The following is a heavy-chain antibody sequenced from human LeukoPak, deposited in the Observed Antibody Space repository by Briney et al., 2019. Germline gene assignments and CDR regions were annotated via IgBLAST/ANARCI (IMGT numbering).Heavy chain of an antibody. V-gene: IGHV1-8*01. CDR3: ARVPYIAAAGTYSWYFDL. CDR2: MNPNSGDT. Sequence: ASVKVSCTASGYTFTSYDINWVRQATGQGLEWMGWMNPNSGDTGYAQKFQGRVTMTRNTSISTAYMELSSLRSEDTAVYYCARVPYIAAAGTYSWYFDLWGRGTLVTVSS. CDR1: GYTFTSYD. D-gene: IGHD6-13*01. J-gene: IGHJ2*01.